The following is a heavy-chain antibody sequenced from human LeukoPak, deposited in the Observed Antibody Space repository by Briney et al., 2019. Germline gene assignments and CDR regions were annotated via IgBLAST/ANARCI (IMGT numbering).Heavy chain of an antibody. J-gene: IGHJ6*02. D-gene: IGHD1-7*01. V-gene: IGHV3-48*04. CDR2: IRSSGSTI. CDR3: ARDNWIYVGYYYYGMDV. CDR1: GFNFNSYA. Sequence: PGRSLRLSCAASGFNFNSYAVHWARQAPGKGLEWVSYIRSSGSTIYYADSVKGRFTISRDNAKNSLYLQMNSLRAEDTAVYYCARDNWIYVGYYYYGMDVWGQGTTVTVSS.